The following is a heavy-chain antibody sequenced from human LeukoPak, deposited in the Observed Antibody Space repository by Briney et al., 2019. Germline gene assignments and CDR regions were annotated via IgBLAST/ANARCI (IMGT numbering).Heavy chain of an antibody. J-gene: IGHJ4*02. CDR1: GFTFNTYS. V-gene: IGHV3-30*03. CDR2: VSYDGSNK. D-gene: IGHD3-22*01. CDR3: AREYYDSSGYYPQVFDY. Sequence: GGSLRLSCAASGFTFNTYSMNWVRQAPGKGLEWVAVVSYDGSNKYYADSVKGRFTISRDNSKNTLYLQMNSLRAEDTAVYYCAREYYDSSGYYPQVFDYWGQGTLVTVSS.